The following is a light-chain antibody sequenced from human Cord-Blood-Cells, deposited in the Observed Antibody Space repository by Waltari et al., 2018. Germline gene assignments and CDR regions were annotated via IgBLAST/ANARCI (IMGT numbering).Light chain of an antibody. CDR1: QSVSSN. CDR2: VAS. CDR3: QQYNNWPLT. Sequence: EIVMTQPPATLAVSPGERATLSCRPSQSVSSNLAWYQQKPGHAPRLLIYVASTRATGIPARFSGSGSGTEFTLTISSLQSEDFAVYYCQQYNNWPLTFGGGTKVEIK. V-gene: IGKV3-15*01. J-gene: IGKJ4*01.